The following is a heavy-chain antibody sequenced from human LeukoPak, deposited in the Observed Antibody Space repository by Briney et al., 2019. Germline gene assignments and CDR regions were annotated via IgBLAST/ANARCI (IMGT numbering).Heavy chain of an antibody. D-gene: IGHD3-3*01. V-gene: IGHV3-48*01. J-gene: IGHJ4*02. Sequence: PGGSLRLSCAGSGFTFRRYTLNWVRQAPGKGLEWVSYISSSSSTIYYADSVKGRFTISRDNAKNSLYLQMNSLRAEDTAVYYCARDGPSEGITRMGYFDYWGQGTLVTVSS. CDR3: ARDGPSEGITRMGYFDY. CDR1: GFTFRRYT. CDR2: ISSSSSTI.